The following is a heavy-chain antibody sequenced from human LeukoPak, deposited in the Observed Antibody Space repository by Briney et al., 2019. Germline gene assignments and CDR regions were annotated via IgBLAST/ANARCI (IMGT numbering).Heavy chain of an antibody. J-gene: IGHJ4*02. Sequence: GGSLRLSCAASGFTFSSYSMNWVRQAPGKGLEWGSSISIRSSYIYYADSVKGRFTISRDNAKNSLYLQMNSLRAEDTAVYYCARDPPNSVVVPAARSQPPDYWGQGTLVTVSS. CDR2: ISIRSSYI. V-gene: IGHV3-21*01. D-gene: IGHD2-2*01. CDR1: GFTFSSYS. CDR3: ARDPPNSVVVPAARSQPPDY.